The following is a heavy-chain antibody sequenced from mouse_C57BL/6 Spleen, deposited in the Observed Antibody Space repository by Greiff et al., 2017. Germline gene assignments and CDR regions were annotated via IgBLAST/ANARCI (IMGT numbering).Heavy chain of an antibody. V-gene: IGHV5-4*01. J-gene: IGHJ4*01. CDR2: ISDGGSYT. CDR1: GFTFSSYA. CDR3: AREDYYGSSWYAMDY. D-gene: IGHD1-1*01. Sequence: DVKLEESGGGLVKPGGSLKLSCAASGFTFSSYAMSWVRQTPEKRLEWVATISDGGSYTYYPDNVKGRFTISRDNAKNNLYLQMSHLKSEDTAMYYCAREDYYGSSWYAMDYWGQGTSVTVSS.